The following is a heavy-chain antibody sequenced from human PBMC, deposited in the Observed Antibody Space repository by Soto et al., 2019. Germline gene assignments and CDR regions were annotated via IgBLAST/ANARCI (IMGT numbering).Heavy chain of an antibody. D-gene: IGHD1-1*01. V-gene: IGHV3-7*03. CDR1: GFTFNSYW. CDR3: TMNWNDWNWFDP. CDR2: INRGGGEK. Sequence: PGGSLRLSCAASGFTFNSYWMSWVRQAPGKGMEWVANINRGGGEKYYVDSVKGRFTISRDNSKNTLYLQMNSLRAEDTAVYYCTMNWNDWNWFDPWGQGTLVTVSS. J-gene: IGHJ5*02.